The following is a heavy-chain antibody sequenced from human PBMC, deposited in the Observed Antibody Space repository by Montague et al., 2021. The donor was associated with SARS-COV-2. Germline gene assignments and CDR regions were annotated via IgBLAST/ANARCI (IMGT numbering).Heavy chain of an antibody. J-gene: IGHJ4*02. Sequence: SETLSLTCNVSGDSIANTRYFWGWIRQPPGKALEWIGSIYHNGKAYYNPSLERRALLSIDTSKNQFSLRLSSVIASDTAVYYCAVELNYFFDYWGQGFLVSVSS. CDR1: GDSIANTRYF. CDR3: AVELNYFFDY. D-gene: IGHD1-7*01. V-gene: IGHV4-39*01. CDR2: IYHNGKA.